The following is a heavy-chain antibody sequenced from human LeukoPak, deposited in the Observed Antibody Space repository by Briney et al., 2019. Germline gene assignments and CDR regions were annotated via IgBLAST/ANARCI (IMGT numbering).Heavy chain of an antibody. D-gene: IGHD3-22*01. CDR3: ARVLDSSGYYYGFDP. J-gene: IGHJ5*02. CDR2: INHGGST. CDR1: GGSFSGYY. Sequence: SETLSLTCAVYGGSFSGYYWSWIRQPPGKGLEWIGEINHGGSTNYNPSLKSRVTISVDTSKNQFSLKLSSVTAADTAVYYCARVLDSSGYYYGFDPWGQGTLVTVSS. V-gene: IGHV4-34*01.